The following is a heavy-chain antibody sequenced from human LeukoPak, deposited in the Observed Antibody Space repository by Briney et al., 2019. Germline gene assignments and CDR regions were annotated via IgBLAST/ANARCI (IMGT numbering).Heavy chain of an antibody. V-gene: IGHV1-2*02. Sequence: ASVKVSCKASGFTFNAYYMHWVRQAPGQGLEWMGWINPNSGGTDYAQKFQGRVTMTRDTSISTVYMELSRLRSDDTAVYYCARIEQQLVYFDYWGQGTLVTVSS. CDR3: ARIEQQLVYFDY. J-gene: IGHJ4*02. CDR2: INPNSGGT. CDR1: GFTFNAYY. D-gene: IGHD6-13*01.